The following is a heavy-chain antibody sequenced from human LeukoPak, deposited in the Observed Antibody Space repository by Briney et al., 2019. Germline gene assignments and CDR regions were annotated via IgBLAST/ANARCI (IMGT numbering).Heavy chain of an antibody. CDR3: ARGRGDYDILTGHHPN. D-gene: IGHD3-9*01. Sequence: GGSLGLSCAASGFTFSSYSMNWVRQAPGKGLEWVSSISSSSSYIYYADSVKGRFTISRDNAKNSLYLQMNSLRAEDTAVYYCARGRGDYDILTGHHPNWGQGTLVTVSS. V-gene: IGHV3-21*01. J-gene: IGHJ4*02. CDR2: ISSSSSYI. CDR1: GFTFSSYS.